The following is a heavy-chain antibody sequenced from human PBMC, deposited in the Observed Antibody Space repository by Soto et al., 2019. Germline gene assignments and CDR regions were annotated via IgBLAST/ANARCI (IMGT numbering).Heavy chain of an antibody. D-gene: IGHD3-22*01. J-gene: IGHJ4*02. CDR1: GYTLTELS. CDR3: AAAHHYYDSSGYLLDY. V-gene: IGHV1-24*01. CDR2: FDPEDGET. Sequence: ASVKVSCKVSGYTLTELSMHWVRQAPGKGLEWMGGFDPEDGETIYAQKFQGRVTMTEDTSTDTAYMELSSLRSEETAVYYCAAAHHYYDSSGYLLDYWGQGTLVTVSS.